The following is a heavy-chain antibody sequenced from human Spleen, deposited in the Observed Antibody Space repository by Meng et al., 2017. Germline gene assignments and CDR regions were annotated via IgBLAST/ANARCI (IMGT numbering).Heavy chain of an antibody. CDR3: TNDRLNH. D-gene: IGHD1-1*01. CDR2: IYYSGSA. Sequence: QLQLQESDPGLVKPSETLSLTCTVSGGSISSTNYYWAWIRQPPGKGLEYVGSIYYSGSAFYNPSLKSRVTISIDTSKNQFSLKLTSVTAADTAVYYCTNDRLNHWGQGTLVTVSS. V-gene: IGHV4-39*07. CDR1: GGSISSTNYY. J-gene: IGHJ1*01.